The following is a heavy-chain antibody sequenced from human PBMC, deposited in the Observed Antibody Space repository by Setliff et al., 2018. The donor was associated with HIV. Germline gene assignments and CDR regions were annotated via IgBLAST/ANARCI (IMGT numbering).Heavy chain of an antibody. J-gene: IGHJ4*02. D-gene: IGHD1-1*01. CDR3: ARAPPGIQLLTTTNGPYYFDF. Sequence: PSETLSLTCAVSGYYISGGYYWCWIRQSPGKGLEWIGSIFNSGQTYYNPSLNSRIAISMDTSEKQFSLRLTSVTAADTALYFCARAPPGIQLLTTTNGPYYFDFWGQGLLVTVSS. CDR2: IFNSGQT. V-gene: IGHV4-38-2*01. CDR1: GYYISGGYY.